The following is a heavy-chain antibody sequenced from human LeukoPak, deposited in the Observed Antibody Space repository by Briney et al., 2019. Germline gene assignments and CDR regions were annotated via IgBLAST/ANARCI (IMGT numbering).Heavy chain of an antibody. CDR3: AKGWSSGYYYAVEC. D-gene: IGHD3-22*01. Sequence: PGGSLRLSCAASGFTFSSYAMSWVRQAPGKGLEWVSAISGSGGSTYYADSVKGRFTISRDNSKNTPYLQMNSLRAEDTAVYYCAKGWSSGYYYAVECWGQGTLVTVSS. CDR2: ISGSGGST. CDR1: GFTFSSYA. J-gene: IGHJ4*02. V-gene: IGHV3-23*01.